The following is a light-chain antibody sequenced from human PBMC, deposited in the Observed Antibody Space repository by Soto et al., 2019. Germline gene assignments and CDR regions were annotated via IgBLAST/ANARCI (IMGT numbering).Light chain of an antibody. V-gene: IGKV3-15*01. CDR2: GAS. J-gene: IGKJ4*01. CDR1: QSVSSN. Sequence: EIVMTQSPATLSVSPGERATLSCRASQSVSSNLAWYQQKPGQAPRLLIYGASTRATGIQARFSGSGSGTEFNLTISSLQSEDFAVYNCQQYNNSPPLTFGGGTKVEIK. CDR3: QQYNNSPPLT.